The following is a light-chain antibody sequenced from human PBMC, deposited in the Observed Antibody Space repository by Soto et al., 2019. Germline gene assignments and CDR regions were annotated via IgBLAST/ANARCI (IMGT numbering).Light chain of an antibody. V-gene: IGKV3-11*01. CDR2: DAS. J-gene: IGKJ4*01. CDR1: QSVSSY. Sequence: EIVLTQSPATLSLSPGERATLSCRASQSVSSYLAWYQQKPGQAPRLLISDASNRATGIPARFSGSGSGTDFTLTISRLESEDSAVYYCQHYGSSPGLTFGGGTKVDIK. CDR3: QHYGSSPGLT.